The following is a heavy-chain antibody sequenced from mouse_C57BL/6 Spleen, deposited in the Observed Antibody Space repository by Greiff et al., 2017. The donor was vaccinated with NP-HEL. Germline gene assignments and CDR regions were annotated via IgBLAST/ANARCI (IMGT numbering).Heavy chain of an antibody. CDR1: GFTFSDYY. J-gene: IGHJ3*01. CDR3: ARRDYYGSFAY. CDR2: INYDGSST. D-gene: IGHD1-1*01. V-gene: IGHV5-16*01. Sequence: EVKLMESEGGLVQPGSSMKLSCTASGFTFSDYYMAWVRQVPEKGLEWVANINYDGSSTYYLDSLKSRFIISRDNAKNILYLQMSSLKSEDTATYYCARRDYYGSFAYWGQGTLVTVSA.